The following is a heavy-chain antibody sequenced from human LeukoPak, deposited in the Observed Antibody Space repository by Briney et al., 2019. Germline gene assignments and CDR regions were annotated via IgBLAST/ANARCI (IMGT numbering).Heavy chain of an antibody. CDR3: ARQLRDFWSGYYYWFDP. V-gene: IGHV5-51*01. CDR2: IYPGDSDT. D-gene: IGHD3-3*01. Sequence: GESLKISCKGSGYSFTSYWIGWVRQMPGKGLEWMGIIYPGDSDTRYSPSFQGRVTISADKSISTAYLQWSSLKASDTAMYYCARQLRDFWSGYYYWFDPWGQGTLVTVSS. J-gene: IGHJ5*02. CDR1: GYSFTSYW.